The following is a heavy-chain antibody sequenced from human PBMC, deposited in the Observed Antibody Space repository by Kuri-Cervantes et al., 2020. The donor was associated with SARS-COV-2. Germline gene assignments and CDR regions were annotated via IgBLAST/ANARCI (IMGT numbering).Heavy chain of an antibody. CDR1: GGSVSSHY. CDR3: ARTGDLAFDY. J-gene: IGHJ4*02. D-gene: IGHD7-27*01. V-gene: IGHV4-59*08. Sequence: SETLSLTCTVSGGSVSSHYWSWIRQPPGKGLEWIGYIYYSGSTNYNPSLKSRVTISVDTSKNQFPLKLSSVTAADTAVYYCARTGDLAFDYWGQGTLVTVSS. CDR2: IYYSGST.